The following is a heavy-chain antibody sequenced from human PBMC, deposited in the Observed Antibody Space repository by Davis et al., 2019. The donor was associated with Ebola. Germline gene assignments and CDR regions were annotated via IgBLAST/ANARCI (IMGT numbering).Heavy chain of an antibody. V-gene: IGHV1-8*01. CDR1: GYTFTSYD. CDR2: MSPSRGFA. CDR3: ARGTKGRIDY. D-gene: IGHD3-10*01. Sequence: AASVKVSCKASGYTFTSYDINWVRQAPGQGLEWMGWMSPSRGFARYVQKFQGRVTMTRDTSVSTAYLELGSLTAEDTAGNYCARGTKGRIDYWGGGTLVTVSS. J-gene: IGHJ4*02.